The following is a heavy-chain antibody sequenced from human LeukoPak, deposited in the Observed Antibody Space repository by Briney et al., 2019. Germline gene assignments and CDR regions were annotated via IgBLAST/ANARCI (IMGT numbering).Heavy chain of an antibody. CDR1: GFTFSTYS. CDR2: ISRSSDSI. Sequence: GGSLRLSCAASGFTFSTYSMNWVRQAPGKGLEWVSSISRSSDSIYYADSVKGRFTISRDSAKNSLYLQVNSLRAEDMAVYYCARVDGYSILHDYWGQGTLVAVSS. J-gene: IGHJ4*02. V-gene: IGHV3-21*01. D-gene: IGHD5-24*01. CDR3: ARVDGYSILHDY.